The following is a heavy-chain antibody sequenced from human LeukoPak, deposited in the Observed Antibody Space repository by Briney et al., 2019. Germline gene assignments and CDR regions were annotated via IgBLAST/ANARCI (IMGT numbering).Heavy chain of an antibody. J-gene: IGHJ4*02. V-gene: IGHV3-53*01. CDR2: IYSGGST. CDR1: GFTVSSNY. D-gene: IGHD4-17*01. Sequence: GGSLRLSCAASGFTVSSNYMSWVRQAPGKGLEWVSVIYSGGSTYYADSVKGRFTISRDNSKNTLYLQMNSLRAEDTAVYYCAKEVPYGDYYFDYWGQGTLVTVSS. CDR3: AKEVPYGDYYFDY.